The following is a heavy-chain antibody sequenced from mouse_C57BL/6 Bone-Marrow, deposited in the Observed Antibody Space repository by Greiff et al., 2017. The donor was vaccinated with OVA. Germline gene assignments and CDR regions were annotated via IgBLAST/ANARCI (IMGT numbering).Heavy chain of an antibody. J-gene: IGHJ3*01. Sequence: QVQLQQPGAELVKPGASVKLSCKASGYTFTSYWMHWVKQRPGQGLEWIGMIHPNSGSTNYNEKFKSKATLTVDKSSSTAYMQLSSLTSEDSAVYYCALYDGYYFFAYWGQGTLVTVSA. V-gene: IGHV1-64*01. CDR2: IHPNSGST. CDR3: ALYDGYYFFAY. D-gene: IGHD2-3*01. CDR1: GYTFTSYW.